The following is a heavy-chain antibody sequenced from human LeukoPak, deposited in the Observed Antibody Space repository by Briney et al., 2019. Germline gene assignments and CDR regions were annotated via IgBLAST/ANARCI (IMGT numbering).Heavy chain of an antibody. V-gene: IGHV3-21*01. CDR2: ISSSSGYI. CDR3: ASLTGGSYDWFDP. CDR1: GFTFSSYS. Sequence: PGGSLRLSCAASGFTFSSYSMNWVRQAPGKGLEWVSSISSSSGYIYYADSVKGRFTISRDNAKNSLYLQMNSLRAEDTAVYYCASLTGGSYDWFDPWGQGTLVTVSS. D-gene: IGHD1-26*01. J-gene: IGHJ5*02.